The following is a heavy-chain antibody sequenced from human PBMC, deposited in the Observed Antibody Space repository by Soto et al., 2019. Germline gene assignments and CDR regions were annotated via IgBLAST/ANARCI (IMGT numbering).Heavy chain of an antibody. V-gene: IGHV1-2*02. CDR1: GYTFTDYF. J-gene: IGHJ5*02. Sequence: GASVKVSCKASGYTFTDYFIHWVRQAPGQGFEWMGWINPHSRGTDYAQKFQGGVTMTRDTSNSTAYMELRGLTSDDTAVYYCARVTLKAGNWFDPWGQGTLVTVSS. CDR2: INPHSRGT. CDR3: ARVTLKAGNWFDP.